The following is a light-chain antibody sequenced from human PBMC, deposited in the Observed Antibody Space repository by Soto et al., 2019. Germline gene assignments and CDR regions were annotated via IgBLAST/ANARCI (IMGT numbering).Light chain of an antibody. CDR2: WAS. CDR1: QRLFANCNTKNC. CDR3: QHCYSPPFP. J-gene: IGKJ2*01. Sequence: DIVMTQSPDSLAVSLGERATIKCKSSQRLFANCNTKNCLAWYQHKPGKPPKMLILWASTRESVVHDRFSGSWSGTDGTLIISSLQAEDAALYYRQHCYSPPFPFGQGTKLESK. V-gene: IGKV4-1*01.